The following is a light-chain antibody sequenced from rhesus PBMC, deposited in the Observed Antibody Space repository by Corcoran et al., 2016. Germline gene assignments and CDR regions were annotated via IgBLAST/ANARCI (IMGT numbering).Light chain of an antibody. CDR1: QDITNN. CDR3: PHGCGAPLYS. V-gene: IGKV1-25*01. Sequence: DIQMTQSPSSLSAPIGDRVTITCQVSQDITNNSAWYQQKPGKVPNLLIYKASTLNSWVPSRLSGSGSGTDFTLTISRLQPEDFAIYYYPHGCGAPLYSFGQGTKVEIK. CDR2: KAS. J-gene: IGKJ2*01.